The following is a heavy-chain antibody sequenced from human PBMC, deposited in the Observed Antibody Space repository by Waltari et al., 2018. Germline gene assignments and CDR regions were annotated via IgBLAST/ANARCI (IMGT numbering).Heavy chain of an antibody. CDR3: ARGGARHYDSSGYYDFDS. Sequence: QVQLVQSGAEVKKPGSSVKVSCKASGDTFSGYAMSWVRQAPGQGLEWMGGIVPLFGTAKYAHNFQDRLTITTDEFTTTADMELSGRGPEDTAVYFCARGGARHYDSSGYYDFDSWGQGTQVSVSS. CDR1: GDTFSGYA. V-gene: IGHV1-69*05. CDR2: IVPLFGTA. J-gene: IGHJ4*02. D-gene: IGHD3-22*01.